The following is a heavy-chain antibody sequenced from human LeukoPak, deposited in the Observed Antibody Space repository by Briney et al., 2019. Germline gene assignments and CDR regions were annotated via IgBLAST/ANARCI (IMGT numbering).Heavy chain of an antibody. CDR2: ISAYNGNT. D-gene: IGHD5-18*01. V-gene: IGHV1-18*01. Sequence: ASVKVSCKASGYTFSSSGISWVRQAPGQGLEWMGWISAYNGNTNYAQKVQGRVTMTTDTSTSTAYMELRSLRSDDTAVYYCARDRVGGYTYGGNWFDPWGQGTLVTVSS. CDR3: ARDRVGGYTYGGNWFDP. J-gene: IGHJ5*02. CDR1: GYTFSSSG.